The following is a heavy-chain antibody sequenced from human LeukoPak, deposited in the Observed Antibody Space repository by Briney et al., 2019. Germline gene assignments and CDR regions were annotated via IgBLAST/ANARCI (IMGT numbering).Heavy chain of an antibody. Sequence: SQTLSLTCTVSGGSITNLDYYWTWIRHPAGKRLEWIGRIYTSGGTNYNPSLKSRVTMSVDKSKNQIYLNLASLTAADTALYYCAGRGSSSGTFDIWGPGTFVTVSS. D-gene: IGHD2-2*01. V-gene: IGHV4-61*02. CDR3: AGRGSSSGTFDI. CDR1: GGSITNLDYY. CDR2: IYTSGGT. J-gene: IGHJ3*02.